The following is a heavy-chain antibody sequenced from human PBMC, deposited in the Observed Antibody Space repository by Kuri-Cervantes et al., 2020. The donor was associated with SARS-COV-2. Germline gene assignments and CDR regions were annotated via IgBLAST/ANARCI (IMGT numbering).Heavy chain of an antibody. CDR2: ISAYNGNT. CDR1: GYTFTSYG. D-gene: IGHD6-13*01. J-gene: IGHJ6*02. Sequence: ASVKVSCKASGYTFTSYGISWVRQAPGQGLEWMGWISAYNGNTNYAQKLQGRVTMTTDTSTSTAYMELRSLRSDDTAVYYCATRHGYSSSWPSLGYYYGVDVWGQGTTVTVSS. CDR3: ATRHGYSSSWPSLGYYYGVDV. V-gene: IGHV1-18*01.